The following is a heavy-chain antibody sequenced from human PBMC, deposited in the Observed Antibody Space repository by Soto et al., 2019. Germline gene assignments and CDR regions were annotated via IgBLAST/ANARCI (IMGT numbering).Heavy chain of an antibody. CDR1: GFIFSAYF. D-gene: IGHD3-10*01. J-gene: IGHJ4*02. Sequence: GGSLRLSCEASGFIFSAYFMTWVRQAPGKGLEWVSGISGPGSDTDYADSVKGRFTISRDNSKNTLFLQMSSLRVEDTAVYYCARGDGGGPFDYWSQGTLVTVSS. CDR3: ARGDGGGPFDY. CDR2: ISGPGSDT. V-gene: IGHV3-23*01.